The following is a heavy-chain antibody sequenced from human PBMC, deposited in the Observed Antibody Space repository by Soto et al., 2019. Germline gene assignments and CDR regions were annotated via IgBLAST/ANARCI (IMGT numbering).Heavy chain of an antibody. CDR1: GGSFSGYY. Sequence: SETLSLTCAVYGGSFSGYYWSWIRQPPGKGLEWIGEISHRGRSNYSPSLKSRVTISVDTSKNQFSLKVNSVTAADTAVYYCARHGDYGGLDYWGQGILVTVSS. CDR2: ISHRGRS. V-gene: IGHV4-34*01. CDR3: ARHGDYGGLDY. D-gene: IGHD4-17*01. J-gene: IGHJ4*02.